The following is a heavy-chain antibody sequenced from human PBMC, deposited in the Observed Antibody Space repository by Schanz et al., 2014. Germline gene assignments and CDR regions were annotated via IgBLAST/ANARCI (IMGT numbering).Heavy chain of an antibody. Sequence: EVQLGESGGGLVQPGGSLRLSCAASGFTVSNNYMSWVRQPPGKGLEWVSVLYNNGAAYYAESVRGRFAISRDNSKTTLYLQMHSLRPEDTAVYYCARRRWDTLYVGYYFDYWGQGTLVTVSS. D-gene: IGHD1-26*01. CDR2: LYNNGAA. CDR1: GFTVSNNY. CDR3: ARRRWDTLYVGYYFDY. V-gene: IGHV3-66*01. J-gene: IGHJ4*02.